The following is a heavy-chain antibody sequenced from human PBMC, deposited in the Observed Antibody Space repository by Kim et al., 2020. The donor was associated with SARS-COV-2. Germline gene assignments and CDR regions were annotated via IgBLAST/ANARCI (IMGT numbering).Heavy chain of an antibody. CDR1: GGSFSGYY. J-gene: IGHJ4*02. V-gene: IGHV4-34*01. D-gene: IGHD2-8*01. Sequence: SETLSLTCAVYGGSFSGYYWSWIRQPPGKGLEWIGEINHSGRTNYNPSLKSRVTISVDTSKNQFSLKLSSVTAADTAVYYCARRPGTNGRSDYWRQGTLVTVSS. CDR2: INHSGRT. CDR3: ARRPGTNGRSDY.